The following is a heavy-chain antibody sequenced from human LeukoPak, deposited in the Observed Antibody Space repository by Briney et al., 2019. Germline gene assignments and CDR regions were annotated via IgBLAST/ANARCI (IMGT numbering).Heavy chain of an antibody. V-gene: IGHV1-2*02. J-gene: IGHJ4*02. D-gene: IGHD1-26*01. CDR1: GYTFTGYY. Sequence: ASVKVSCKASGYTFTGYYMHWVRQAPGQGLEWMGWINPNSGGTNYAQKFQGRVTMTRDTSISTAYMELSRLRSDDTAVYYCARDHQWELPSGIDYWGQGTLVTVSS. CDR2: INPNSGGT. CDR3: ARDHQWELPSGIDY.